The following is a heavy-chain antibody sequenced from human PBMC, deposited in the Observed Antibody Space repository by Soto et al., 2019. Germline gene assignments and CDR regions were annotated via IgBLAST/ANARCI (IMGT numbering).Heavy chain of an antibody. V-gene: IGHV3-30-3*02. CDR1: GFTFSSYA. Sequence: PGGSLRLSCAASGFTFSSYAMHWVRQAPGKGLEWVAVISYDGSNKYYADSVKGRFTISRDNSKNTLYLQMNSLRAEDTAVYYCAKVVGDGNDYYDFWGQGTLVTAPQ. CDR2: ISYDGSNK. D-gene: IGHD3-22*01. J-gene: IGHJ4*02. CDR3: AKVVGDGNDYYDF.